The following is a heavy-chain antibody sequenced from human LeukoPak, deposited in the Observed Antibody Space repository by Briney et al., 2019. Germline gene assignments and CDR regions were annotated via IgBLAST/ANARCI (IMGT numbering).Heavy chain of an antibody. J-gene: IGHJ6*03. CDR2: ISSRSSYI. D-gene: IGHD6-19*01. CDR3: ARDFRAVAESYYYYMDV. CDR1: GFTFSSYA. Sequence: GGSLRLSCAASGFTFSSYAMNWVRQAPGKGLEWVSSISSRSSYIYYADSVKGRFTISRDNAKNSLSLQMNSLRAEDTAVYYCARDFRAVAESYYYYMDVWGKGTTVTVSS. V-gene: IGHV3-21*01.